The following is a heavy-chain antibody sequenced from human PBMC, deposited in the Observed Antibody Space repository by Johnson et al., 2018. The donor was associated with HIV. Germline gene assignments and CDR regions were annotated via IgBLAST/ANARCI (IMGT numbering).Heavy chain of an antibody. D-gene: IGHD6-19*01. J-gene: IGHJ3*02. Sequence: VQLVESGGGLVQPGGSLRLSCAASGFTVSSNYMSWVRQAPGKGLEWVSVIYSGDRTYSAVSVKGRFTISRDSYKNTLFLQMNSLRVEDTAIYYCAGRSSAWYEDAFDIWGQGTMVTVSS. CDR3: AGRSSAWYEDAFDI. V-gene: IGHV3-66*01. CDR1: GFTVSSNY. CDR2: IYSGDRT.